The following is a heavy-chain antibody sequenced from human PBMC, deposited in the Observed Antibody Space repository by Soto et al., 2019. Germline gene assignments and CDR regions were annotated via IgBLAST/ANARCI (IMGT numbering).Heavy chain of an antibody. CDR2: INHSGST. J-gene: IGHJ6*02. CDR3: ARGGCSGGSCLLYYYYGMDV. V-gene: IGHV4-34*01. D-gene: IGHD2-15*01. Sequence: PSETLSLTCAVYGGSFSGYYWSWIRQPPGKGLEWIGEINHSGSTNYNPSLKSRVTISVDTSKNQFSLKLSSVTAADTAVYYCARGGCSGGSCLLYYYYGMDVWGQRTTVTVSS. CDR1: GGSFSGYY.